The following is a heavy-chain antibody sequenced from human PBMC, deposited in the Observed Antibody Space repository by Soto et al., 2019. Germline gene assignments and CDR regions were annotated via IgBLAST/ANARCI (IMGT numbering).Heavy chain of an antibody. CDR3: ARGTVTGSEYNYYYYGMDV. CDR1: GGTFSSYA. D-gene: IGHD1-1*01. CDR2: IIPLFGTT. J-gene: IGHJ6*02. Sequence: QVQLVQSGAEVKKPGSSVKVSCKASGGTFSSYAIDWVRRAPGQGLEWMGGIIPLFGTTNYAQKLQGRVKLTADESTRTAYMELSTLTSEDTAVYYCARGTVTGSEYNYYYYGMDVWGQGTTVTVSS. V-gene: IGHV1-69*12.